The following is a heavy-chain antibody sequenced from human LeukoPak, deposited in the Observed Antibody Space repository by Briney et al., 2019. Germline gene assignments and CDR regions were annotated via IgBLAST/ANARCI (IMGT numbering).Heavy chain of an antibody. J-gene: IGHJ4*02. CDR2: IYTSGST. D-gene: IGHD3-22*01. V-gene: IGHV4-4*07. CDR3: ARDSYYYDSSTYRVFDY. CDR1: GVSISSYY. Sequence: SETLSLTCTVSGVSISSYYWSWIRQPAGKGLEWIGRIYTSGSTNYNPSLKSRVTMSVVTSKNQFSLNLSSVTAADTAVYYCARDSYYYDSSTYRVFDYWGQGTLVTVSS.